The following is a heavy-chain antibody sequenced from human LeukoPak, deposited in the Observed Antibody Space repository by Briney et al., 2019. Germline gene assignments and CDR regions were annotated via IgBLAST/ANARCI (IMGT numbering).Heavy chain of an antibody. Sequence: GSLRLSCAASGFTFSSYAMSWVRQAPGKGLEWVSVISGSGGNTYYADSVKGRFTISRDNSKNTLYLQMNSLRAEDTAVYYCAKDGDYPTVVSHWYFDLWGRGTLVTVSS. CDR3: AKDGDYPTVVSHWYFDL. J-gene: IGHJ2*01. CDR2: ISGSGGNT. D-gene: IGHD4-17*01. CDR1: GFTFSSYA. V-gene: IGHV3-23*01.